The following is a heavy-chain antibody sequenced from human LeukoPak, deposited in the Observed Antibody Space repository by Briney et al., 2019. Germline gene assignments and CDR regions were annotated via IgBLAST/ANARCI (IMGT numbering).Heavy chain of an antibody. CDR2: IWYDGSNK. CDR1: GFAFSSYA. J-gene: IGHJ4*02. Sequence: GRSLRLSCAASGFAFSSYAMHWVRQAPGKGLEWVAVIWYDGSNKYYADSVKGRFTISRDNSKNTLYLQMNSLRAEDTAVYYCARNFGSSGYYPFDYWGQGTLVTVSS. V-gene: IGHV3-33*01. D-gene: IGHD3-22*01. CDR3: ARNFGSSGYYPFDY.